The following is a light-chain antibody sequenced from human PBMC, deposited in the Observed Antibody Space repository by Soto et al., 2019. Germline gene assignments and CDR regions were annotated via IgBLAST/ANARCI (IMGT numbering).Light chain of an antibody. CDR2: KVS. V-gene: IGKV2-30*01. CDR1: HSLVYSDGNTY. Sequence: DVVMTQSPLSLSVTLGQPASISCRSSHSLVYSDGNTYLHWIHQKPGQSPCRLIYKVSNRDSGVPDRFSGSGSGTDFTLKISRVEAEDVGVYYCIQGTHLFTFGPGTKVEI. J-gene: IGKJ3*01. CDR3: IQGTHLFT.